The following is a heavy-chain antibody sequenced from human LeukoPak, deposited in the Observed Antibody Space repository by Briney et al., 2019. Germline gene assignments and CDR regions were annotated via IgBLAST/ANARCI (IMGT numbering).Heavy chain of an antibody. D-gene: IGHD4-23*01. V-gene: IGHV3-11*04. J-gene: IGHJ2*01. Sequence: PGGSLRLSCAASGFTFSDYYMSWIRQAPGKGLEWVSYISTSGNTIYYADSLKGRFTISRDNARNSLYLQMSSLRDEDTAVYYCAKNNDYGGSYWYFDLWGRGTLVTVSS. CDR2: ISTSGNTI. CDR1: GFTFSDYY. CDR3: AKNNDYGGSYWYFDL.